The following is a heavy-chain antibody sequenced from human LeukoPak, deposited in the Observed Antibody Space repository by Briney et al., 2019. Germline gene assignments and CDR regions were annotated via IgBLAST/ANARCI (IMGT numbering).Heavy chain of an antibody. CDR2: IYYSGST. CDR1: GGSISSSSYY. V-gene: IGHV4-39*07. Sequence: NASETLSLTCTVSGGSISSSSYYWGWIRQPPGKGLEWIGSIYYSGSTYYNPSLKSRVTISVDTSKNQFSLKLSSVTAADTAVYYCVRDLLTDYWGQGTLVTVSS. CDR3: VRDLLTDY. J-gene: IGHJ4*02.